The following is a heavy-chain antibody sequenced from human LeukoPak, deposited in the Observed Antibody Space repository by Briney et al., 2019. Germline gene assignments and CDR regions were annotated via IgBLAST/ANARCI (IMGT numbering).Heavy chain of an antibody. CDR2: IYHSGST. Sequence: SETLSLTCTDSGYSISSGYYWGWIRQPPGKGLESIGSIYHSGSTYYNPSLKSRVTISVDTSKNQFSLKLSSVTAADTAVYYCARDTAGTYYYYYMDVWGKGTTVTVSS. J-gene: IGHJ6*03. CDR1: GYSISSGYY. V-gene: IGHV4-38-2*02. D-gene: IGHD1-1*01. CDR3: ARDTAGTYYYYYMDV.